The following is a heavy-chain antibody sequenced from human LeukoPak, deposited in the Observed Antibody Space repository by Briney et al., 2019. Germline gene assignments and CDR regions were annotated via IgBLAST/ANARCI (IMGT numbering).Heavy chain of an antibody. D-gene: IGHD1-20*01. Sequence: PSETLSLTCTVSGGSISSSRYFWGWIRQPPVKGLEWIGSISYTGSTYYNPPLKSRVIISVDTSKNQFSLKLSSVTAADTAVYYCARRITGTTSDSFDSWGREPWSPSPQ. J-gene: IGHJ4*02. CDR1: GGSISSSRYF. CDR2: ISYTGST. V-gene: IGHV4-39*01. CDR3: ARRITGTTSDSFDS.